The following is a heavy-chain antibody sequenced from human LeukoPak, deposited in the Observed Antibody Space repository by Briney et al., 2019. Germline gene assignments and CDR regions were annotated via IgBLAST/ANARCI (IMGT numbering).Heavy chain of an antibody. Sequence: KTGGSLRLSCTASGFTFGDYAMSWFRQAPGKGLEWVGFIRSKAYGGTTEYAASVKGRFTISRDDSKSIAYLQMNSLKTEDTAVYYCTTEPPTDFFVVLPAWGQGTLVTVSS. CDR1: GFTFGDYA. V-gene: IGHV3-49*05. J-gene: IGHJ5*02. CDR3: TTEPPTDFFVVLPA. CDR2: IRSKAYGGTT. D-gene: IGHD2-2*01.